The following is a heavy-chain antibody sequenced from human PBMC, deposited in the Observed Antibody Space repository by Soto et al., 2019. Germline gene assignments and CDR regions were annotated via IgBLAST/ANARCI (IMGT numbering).Heavy chain of an antibody. CDR2: ISSGSAYI. J-gene: IGHJ4*02. V-gene: IGHV3-21*01. CDR3: ARDTLRGDFDY. D-gene: IGHD3-16*01. CDR1: GFSFSRNS. Sequence: GGSLRLSCAVSGFSFSRNSMHWVRQAPGKGLEWVSSISSGSAYIFYADSVKGRFTISRDNAKNSLYLQMNSLRAEDTAVYYCARDTLRGDFDYWGQGTLVTVSS.